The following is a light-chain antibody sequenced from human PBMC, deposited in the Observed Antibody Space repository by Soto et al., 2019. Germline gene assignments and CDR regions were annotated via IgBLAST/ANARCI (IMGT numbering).Light chain of an antibody. CDR3: QQGYSTPYT. CDR2: TAS. V-gene: IGKV1-39*01. J-gene: IGKJ2*01. Sequence: DIPMTQSPSSLSASIGDRVTITCRSSRTIANYVNWYQQKPGKAPSLLIQTASRLQSGVPSRFSGSGSGTDFTLTVTSLQPEDFATYYCQQGYSTPYTFGQGTKLEIK. CDR1: RTIANY.